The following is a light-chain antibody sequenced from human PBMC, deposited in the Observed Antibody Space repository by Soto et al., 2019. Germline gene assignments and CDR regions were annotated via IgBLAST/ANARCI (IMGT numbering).Light chain of an antibody. J-gene: IGKJ1*01. V-gene: IGKV1-5*03. CDR1: QSISSW. Sequence: DIRMTQSPSTLSASVGDRVTITCRASQSISSWLAWYQQKPGKAPKLLSYQASSLESGVPSRFSGSGSGTEFTLTISSLQPDDFATYYCQQYDLYPWTFGQGTKVEI. CDR3: QQYDLYPWT. CDR2: QAS.